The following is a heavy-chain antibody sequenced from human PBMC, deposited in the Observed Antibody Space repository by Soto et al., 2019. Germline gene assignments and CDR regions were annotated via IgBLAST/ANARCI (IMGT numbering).Heavy chain of an antibody. J-gene: IGHJ5*02. D-gene: IGHD3-22*01. CDR1: GGSISSGGYS. CDR3: ARGGYYDSSALAP. Sequence: PSETLSLTCAVSGGSISSGGYSWIWIRQPPGKGLEWIGYIYHSGSTYYNPSLKSRVTISVDRSKNQFSLKLSSVTAADTAVYYCARGGYYDSSALAPWGQGTLVTVSS. CDR2: IYHSGST. V-gene: IGHV4-30-2*01.